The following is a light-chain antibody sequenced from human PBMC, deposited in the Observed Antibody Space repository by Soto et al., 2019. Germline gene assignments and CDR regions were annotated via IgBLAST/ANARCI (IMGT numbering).Light chain of an antibody. CDR2: DAS. V-gene: IGKV1-5*01. CDR1: QSISSW. J-gene: IGKJ5*01. Sequence: QSTQSPTPLSAAVGDRRTVTRGASQSISSWLAWYQQKPGNAPKLLIYDASSLESGVPSRFSGSGSGTEFTLTISSLQPDDFATYYCQQYNSYSITFGQGTRLEIK. CDR3: QQYNSYSIT.